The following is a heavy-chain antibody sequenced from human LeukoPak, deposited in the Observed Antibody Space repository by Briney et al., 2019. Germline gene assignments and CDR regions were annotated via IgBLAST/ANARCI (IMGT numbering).Heavy chain of an antibody. V-gene: IGHV1-69*13. J-gene: IGHJ4*02. CDR2: IIPIFGTA. Sequence: GASVTVSCKASGGTFSSYAISWVRQAPGQGLEWMGGIIPIFGTANYAQKFQGRVTITADASTSTAYMELSSLRSEDTAVYYCASGEMATIARFDYWGQGTLVTVSS. CDR1: GGTFSSYA. D-gene: IGHD5-24*01. CDR3: ASGEMATIARFDY.